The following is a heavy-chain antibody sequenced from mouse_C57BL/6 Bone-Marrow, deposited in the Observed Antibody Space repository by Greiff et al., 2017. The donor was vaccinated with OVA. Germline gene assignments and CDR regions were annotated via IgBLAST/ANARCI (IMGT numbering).Heavy chain of an antibody. D-gene: IGHD1-1*01. CDR1: GFTFSSYG. V-gene: IGHV5-6*01. CDR3: ARRGITTVDY. J-gene: IGHJ2*01. Sequence: EVHLVESGGDLVKPGGSLKLSCAASGFTFSSYGMSWVRQTPDKRLEWVATISSGGSYTYYPDSVKGRFTISRDNAKNTLYLQMSSLKSEDTAMYYCARRGITTVDYWGQGTTLTVSS. CDR2: ISSGGSYT.